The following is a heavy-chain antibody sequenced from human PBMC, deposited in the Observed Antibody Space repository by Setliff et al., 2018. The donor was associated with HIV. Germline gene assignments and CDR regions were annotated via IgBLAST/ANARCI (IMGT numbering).Heavy chain of an antibody. V-gene: IGHV4-39*01. J-gene: IGHJ4*02. Sequence: SETLSLTCTVSGASISSHNYYWGWIRQSPGKGLEWIASIRSSGDTYYNPSLQSRVIISVDTPKNQISLKLRSVTAADTSIYYCARQKYGSGWDFDSWAREPWSPSPQ. CDR1: GASISSHNYY. CDR2: IRSSGDT. D-gene: IGHD6-19*01. CDR3: ARQKYGSGWDFDS.